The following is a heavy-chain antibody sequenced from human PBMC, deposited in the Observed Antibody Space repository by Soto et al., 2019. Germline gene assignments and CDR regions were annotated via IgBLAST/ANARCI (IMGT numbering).Heavy chain of an antibody. D-gene: IGHD3-22*01. CDR3: ATDLQSGWNYFDY. J-gene: IGHJ4*02. CDR1: GYTLTELS. CDR2: FDPEDGET. Sequence: ASVKVSWKVSGYTLTELSMHWVRQAPGKGLEWMGGFDPEDGETIYAQKFQGRVTMTEDTSTDTAYMELSSLRSEDTAVYYCATDLQSGWNYFDYWGQGTLVTVSS. V-gene: IGHV1-24*01.